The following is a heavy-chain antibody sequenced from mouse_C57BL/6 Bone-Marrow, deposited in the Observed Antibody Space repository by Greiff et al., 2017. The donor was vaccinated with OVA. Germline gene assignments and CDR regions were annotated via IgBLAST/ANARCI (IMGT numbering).Heavy chain of an antibody. CDR1: GFTFSSYG. J-gene: IGHJ2*01. CDR2: ISSGGSYT. V-gene: IGHV5-6*01. Sequence: EVHLVESGGDLVKPGGSLKLSCAASGFTFSSYGMSWVRQTPDKRLEWVATISSGGSYTYYPDSVKGRFTISRDNAKNTLYLQMSSLKSEDTAMYYCARRFTTVVATDYFDYWGQGTTLTVSS. CDR3: ARRFTTVVATDYFDY. D-gene: IGHD1-1*01.